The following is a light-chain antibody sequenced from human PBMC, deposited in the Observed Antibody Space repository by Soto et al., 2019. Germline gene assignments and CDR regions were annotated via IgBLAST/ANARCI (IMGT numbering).Light chain of an antibody. CDR1: QGIGNA. V-gene: IGKV1-17*01. J-gene: IGKJ1*01. Sequence: IQMTQSPSSLSASVGYRVTISCRASQGIGNALGWYQQKPGTAPKVLIYHASNLQSGVPSRFSGSGSGTEFTLTISSLQPDDFATYYCQQYNSYSPTFGQGTKVDIK. CDR2: HAS. CDR3: QQYNSYSPT.